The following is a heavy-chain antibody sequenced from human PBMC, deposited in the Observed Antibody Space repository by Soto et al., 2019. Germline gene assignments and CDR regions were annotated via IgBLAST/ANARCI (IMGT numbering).Heavy chain of an antibody. V-gene: IGHV3-23*01. CDR3: AKHNGYCGGDCYQSVYYFDY. D-gene: IGHD2-21*02. CDR2: ISGSGGST. Sequence: PGGSLRLSCAASGFTFSSYAMSWVRQAPGKGLEWASAISGSGGSTYYADSVKGRFTISRDNSKNTLYLQMNSLRAEDTAVYYCAKHNGYCGGDCYQSVYYFDYWGQGTLVTVSS. CDR1: GFTFSSYA. J-gene: IGHJ4*02.